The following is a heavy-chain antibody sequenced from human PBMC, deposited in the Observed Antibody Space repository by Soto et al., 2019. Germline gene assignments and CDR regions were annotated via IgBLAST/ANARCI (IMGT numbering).Heavy chain of an antibody. D-gene: IGHD3-3*01. CDR1: GLTFSTYG. J-gene: IGHJ6*02. CDR3: ARDLANYDVCSGYLGHGMDV. Sequence: QVQLVESGGGVVQPGRSLRLSCAVSGLTFSTYGMHWVRQAPGKGLEWVAVIWYDGSHEYYADSVKGRVTISRDNSKNTLYLHMNSLRAEDTAVYYCARDLANYDVCSGYLGHGMDVWGQGTTVIVSS. V-gene: IGHV3-33*01. CDR2: IWYDGSHE.